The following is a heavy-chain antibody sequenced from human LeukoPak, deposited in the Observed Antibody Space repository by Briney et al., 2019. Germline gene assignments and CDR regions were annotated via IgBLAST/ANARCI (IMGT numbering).Heavy chain of an antibody. Sequence: ASVKVSCKASGYTFTSYDISWVRQAPAQGLEGMGWISAYNGNTNYAQKLQGRVTMTTDTSTSTAYMELRSLRSDDTAVYYCAREDRHMNWFDPWGQGTLVTVSS. J-gene: IGHJ5*02. V-gene: IGHV1-18*01. D-gene: IGHD1-14*01. CDR2: ISAYNGNT. CDR3: AREDRHMNWFDP. CDR1: GYTFTSYD.